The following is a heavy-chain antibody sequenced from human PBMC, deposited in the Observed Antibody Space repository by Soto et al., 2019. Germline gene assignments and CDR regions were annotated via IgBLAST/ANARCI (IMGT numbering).Heavy chain of an antibody. CDR1: GYTFTSYD. V-gene: IGHV1-8*01. Sequence: ALVKVSCKASGYTFTSYDINWVRQATGKGLEWMGWMNPNSGNTGYAQKFQGRVTMTRNTSISTAYMELSSLRSEDSAVYYCARGFKVVGAASFDYWGQGTLVTVSS. CDR2: MNPNSGNT. CDR3: ARGFKVVGAASFDY. D-gene: IGHD1-26*01. J-gene: IGHJ4*02.